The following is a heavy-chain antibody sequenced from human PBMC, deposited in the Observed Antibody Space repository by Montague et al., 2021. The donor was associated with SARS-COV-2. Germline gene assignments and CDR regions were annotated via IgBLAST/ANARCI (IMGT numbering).Heavy chain of an antibody. CDR3: ARNYYDSSDHFDY. V-gene: IGHV3-30*04. CDR1: GFTFSSYA. J-gene: IGHJ4*02. CDR2: ITYDGSNK. D-gene: IGHD3-22*01. Sequence: SLRLSCAASGFTFSSYAMHWVRQAPGKGLEWVAVITYDGSNKYYADSVKGRFIISRDNSKNTLYLQMNSLRAEDTAVYYCARNYYDSSDHFDYWGQGTLVTVSS.